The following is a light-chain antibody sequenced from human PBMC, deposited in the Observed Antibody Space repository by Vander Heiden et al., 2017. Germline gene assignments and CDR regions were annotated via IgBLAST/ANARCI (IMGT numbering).Light chain of an antibody. Sequence: DIVMTQSPDSLAVPLGERATINCKSSQSGLYSSNNENYLAWYQQKSGQPPKLLIYWASTRESGVPDRFSGSGSGTDFTLTISSLQAEDVAVYYCQQYYSTPISFGQGTRLEIK. J-gene: IGKJ5*01. CDR2: WAS. CDR1: QSGLYSSNNENY. CDR3: QQYYSTPIS. V-gene: IGKV4-1*01.